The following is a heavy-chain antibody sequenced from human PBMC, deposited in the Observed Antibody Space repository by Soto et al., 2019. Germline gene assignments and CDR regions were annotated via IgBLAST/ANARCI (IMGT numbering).Heavy chain of an antibody. V-gene: IGHV3-74*01. CDR2: INSDGSST. J-gene: IGHJ4*01. Sequence: GSLRLSCAVSGFTFSSHWMHWVRQAAGKGLVWVARINSDGSSTNYADSVKGRFTISRDNAKKTLYPQMNSLRADDTAVYYCARDWSPYYDFWSGFCTYFDYWGRGALVTVSS. CDR3: ARDWSPYYDFWSGFCTYFDY. D-gene: IGHD3-3*01. CDR1: GFTFSSHW.